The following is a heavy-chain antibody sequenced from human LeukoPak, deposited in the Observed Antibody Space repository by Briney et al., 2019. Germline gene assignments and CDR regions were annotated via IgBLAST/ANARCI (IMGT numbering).Heavy chain of an antibody. V-gene: IGHV4-39*01. CDR1: GGSISSSSYF. CDR3: ARHGLYQDYGY. D-gene: IGHD3-16*01. J-gene: IGHJ4*02. Sequence: SETLSLTCTVSGGSISSSSYFWGWIRQPPGKGLEWIGSISYSGSTYYNPSLKSRVTISLDTSKNQFSLRLTSVTAADTAVYYCARHGLYQDYGYWGQGTLVTVSS. CDR2: ISYSGST.